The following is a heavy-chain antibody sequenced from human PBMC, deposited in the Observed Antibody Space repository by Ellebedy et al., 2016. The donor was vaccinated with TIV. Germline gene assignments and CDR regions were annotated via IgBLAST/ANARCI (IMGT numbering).Heavy chain of an antibody. J-gene: IGHJ4*02. CDR2: INPSGGST. CDR1: GCTFTSYY. CDR3: ARGPIVVVPAAISAPEANY. D-gene: IGHD2-2*01. Sequence: ASVKVSCXASGCTFTSYYMHWVRQAPGQGLEWMGIINPSGGSTSYAQKFQGRVTMTRDTSTSTVYMELSSLRSEDTAVYYCARGPIVVVPAAISAPEANYWGQGTLVTVSS. V-gene: IGHV1-46*01.